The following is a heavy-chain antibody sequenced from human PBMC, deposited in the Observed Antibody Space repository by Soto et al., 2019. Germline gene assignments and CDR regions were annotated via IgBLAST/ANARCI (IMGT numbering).Heavy chain of an antibody. J-gene: IGHJ3*02. CDR3: AKIPHSSSWYLDAFDI. CDR1: GFTFSSYA. D-gene: IGHD6-13*01. Sequence: EVQLLESGGGLVQPGGSLRLSCAASGFTFSSYAMSWVRQAPGKGLEWVSAISGSGGSTYYADSVKGRFTISRDNSKNTLYLQMNSLSAEDTAVYYCAKIPHSSSWYLDAFDIWGQGTIVTVSS. CDR2: ISGSGGST. V-gene: IGHV3-23*01.